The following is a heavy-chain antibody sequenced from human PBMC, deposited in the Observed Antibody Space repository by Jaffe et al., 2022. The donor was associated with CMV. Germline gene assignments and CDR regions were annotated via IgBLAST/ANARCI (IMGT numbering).Heavy chain of an antibody. CDR1: GGSISSSSYY. CDR3: ARPRIAGSNWFDP. V-gene: IGHV4-39*01. CDR2: IYYSGST. D-gene: IGHD6-13*01. Sequence: QLQLQESGPGLVKPSETLSLTCTVSGGSISSSSYYWGWIRQPPGKGLEWIGSIYYSGSTYYNPSLKSRVTISVDTSKNQFSLKLSSVTAADTAVYYCARPRIAGSNWFDPWGQGTLVTVSS. J-gene: IGHJ5*02.